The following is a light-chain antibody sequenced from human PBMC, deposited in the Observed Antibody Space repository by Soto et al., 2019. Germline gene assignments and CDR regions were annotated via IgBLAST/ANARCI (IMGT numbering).Light chain of an antibody. CDR3: QSFDSSLSVV. Sequence: QAVVTQPPSVSGAPGQRVTISCTGSSSNIGAGYHVHWYQQLPGTAPKLLIYANNNRPSGVPGRFSGSKSGTSASLAITGLQAKDEADYYCQSFDSSLSVVFGGGTKLTVL. V-gene: IGLV1-40*01. CDR1: SSNIGAGYH. CDR2: ANN. J-gene: IGLJ3*02.